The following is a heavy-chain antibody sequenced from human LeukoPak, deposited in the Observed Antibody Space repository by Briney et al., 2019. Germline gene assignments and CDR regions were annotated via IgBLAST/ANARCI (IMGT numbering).Heavy chain of an antibody. J-gene: IGHJ4*02. D-gene: IGHD3-22*01. Sequence: PSETLSLTCTVSGGSISSYYWSWIRQPPGKGLEWIGYIYYSGSTNYNPSLKSRVTISVDTSKNQFSLKLSSVTAADTAVYYCARSLYYESSGYYFDYWGQGTLVTVSS. V-gene: IGHV4-59*01. CDR3: ARSLYYESSGYYFDY. CDR1: GGSISSYY. CDR2: IYYSGST.